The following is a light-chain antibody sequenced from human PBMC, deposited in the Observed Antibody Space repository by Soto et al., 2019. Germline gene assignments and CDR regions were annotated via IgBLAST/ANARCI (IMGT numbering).Light chain of an antibody. CDR2: DVN. V-gene: IGLV2-11*01. J-gene: IGLJ1*01. CDR3: CSYAGSYTYV. Sequence: QSALTQPRSVSGSPGQTVTISCTGTSSDVGGYNYVSWYQQHPGKAPKPMVYDVNKRHSGVPDRFSGSKSGNTASLTISGLQAEDEADYYCCSYAGSYTYVFGTGTKVTVL. CDR1: SSDVGGYNY.